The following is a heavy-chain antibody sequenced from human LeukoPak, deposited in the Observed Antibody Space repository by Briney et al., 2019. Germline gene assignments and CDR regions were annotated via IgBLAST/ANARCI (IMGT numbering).Heavy chain of an antibody. Sequence: GGSLRLSCAASGFTFSSYAMSWVRQAPGKGLEWVSAISGSGGSTYYADSVKGRFTISRDNSKNTLYLQMNSLRAEDTAVYYCAKDGCSSTSCYENTNDYWGQGTLVTVPS. J-gene: IGHJ4*02. V-gene: IGHV3-23*01. D-gene: IGHD2-2*01. CDR2: ISGSGGST. CDR3: AKDGCSSTSCYENTNDY. CDR1: GFTFSSYA.